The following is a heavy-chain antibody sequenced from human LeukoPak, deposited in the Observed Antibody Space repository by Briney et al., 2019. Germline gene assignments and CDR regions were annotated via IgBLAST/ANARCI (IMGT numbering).Heavy chain of an antibody. CDR3: ARDQRVTGRPAIDS. D-gene: IGHD6-6*01. CDR2: ISSGGSST. Sequence: GRSLRLSFSASAFTVMNHGMHSGRQTPRKGLVWASLISSGGSSTTYAYSVKGPFTISRDNANNTLYLQINNLRAEDTAMYYCARDQRVTGRPAIDSWGQGTLVIVSS. CDR1: AFTVMNHG. J-gene: IGHJ4*02. V-gene: IGHV3-74*03.